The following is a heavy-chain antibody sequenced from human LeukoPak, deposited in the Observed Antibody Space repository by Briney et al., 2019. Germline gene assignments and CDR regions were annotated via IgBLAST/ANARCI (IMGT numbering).Heavy chain of an antibody. CDR1: GGSISSSHW. CDR3: ARSSIAALDAFDI. CDR2: INHSGST. J-gene: IGHJ3*02. D-gene: IGHD6-6*01. Sequence: SGTLSLTCAVSGGSISSSHWWSWVRQPPGKGLEWIGEINHSGSTNYNPSLKSRVTISVDTSKNQFSLKLSSVTAADTAVYYCARSSIAALDAFDIWGQGTMVTVSS. V-gene: IGHV4-4*02.